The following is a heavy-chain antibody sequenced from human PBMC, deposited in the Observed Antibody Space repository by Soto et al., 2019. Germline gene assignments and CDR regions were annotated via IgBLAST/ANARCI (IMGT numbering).Heavy chain of an antibody. V-gene: IGHV4-4*02. CDR2: IYHSGST. D-gene: IGHD2-2*01. Sequence: QVQLQESGPGLVKPSGTLSLTCAVSGGSVSSSKWWTWVRQPPGKGLEWIGKIYHSGSTNYNPSLKSRVTISVDKSKNQFSLKLSSVTAADTAVYYCAREDLHCSSSSCFWWFDPWGQGTLVTVSS. CDR3: AREDLHCSSSSCFWWFDP. CDR1: GGSVSSSKW. J-gene: IGHJ5*02.